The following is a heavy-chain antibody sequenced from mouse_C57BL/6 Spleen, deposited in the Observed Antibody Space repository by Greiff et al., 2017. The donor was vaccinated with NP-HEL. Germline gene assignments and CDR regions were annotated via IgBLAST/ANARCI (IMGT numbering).Heavy chain of an antibody. V-gene: IGHV1-20*01. D-gene: IGHD2-5*01. Sequence: VQLQQSGPELVKPGDSVKISCKASGYSFTGYFMNWVMQSHGKSLEWIGRINPYNGDTFSNQKFKGKATLTVDKSSSTAHMELRSLTSEDSAVYYCARGSNYGYFDYWGQGTTLTVSS. CDR1: GYSFTGYF. J-gene: IGHJ2*01. CDR2: INPYNGDT. CDR3: ARGSNYGYFDY.